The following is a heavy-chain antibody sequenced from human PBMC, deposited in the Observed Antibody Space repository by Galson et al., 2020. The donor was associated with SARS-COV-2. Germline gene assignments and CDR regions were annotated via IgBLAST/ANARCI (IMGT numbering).Heavy chain of an antibody. J-gene: IGHJ4*02. V-gene: IGHV3-23*01. D-gene: IGHD2-15*01. CDR2: LSASGSGT. CDR3: AKELHVGYSMRGYDY. CDR1: GFTFSNYA. Sequence: GESLKISCAASGFTFSNYAMSWVRQVPGKGLEWVSTLSASGSGTHFADSLKGRFTISRDNSKNTLYLQMNSLKAEDTALYYCAKELHVGYSMRGYDYWGQGTLVTVSS.